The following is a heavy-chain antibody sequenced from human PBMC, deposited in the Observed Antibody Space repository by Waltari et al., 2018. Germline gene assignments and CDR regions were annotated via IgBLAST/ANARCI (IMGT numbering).Heavy chain of an antibody. CDR3: ATYYYDSSGYYYSPFDY. D-gene: IGHD3-22*01. V-gene: IGHV4-38-2*01. Sequence: QVQLQESGPGLVKPSETLSLTCAVSGYSISSGYYWGWIRQPPGKGLEWIGSIYHSGSTYYNPSRKSRVTISVDTSKNQFSLKLSSVTAADTAVYYCATYYYDSSGYYYSPFDYWGQGTLVTVSS. CDR1: GYSISSGYY. J-gene: IGHJ4*02. CDR2: IYHSGST.